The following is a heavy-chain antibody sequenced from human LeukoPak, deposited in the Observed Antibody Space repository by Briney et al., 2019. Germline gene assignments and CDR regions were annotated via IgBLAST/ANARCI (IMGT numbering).Heavy chain of an antibody. V-gene: IGHV1-69-2*01. CDR1: GYTFTDYY. CDR3: ATGPVATTELI. D-gene: IGHD1-26*01. CDR2: VDPEDGET. J-gene: IGHJ4*02. Sequence: ASVKVSCKXSGYTFTDYYMHWVQQAPGKGLEWMGLVDPEDGETIYAEKFQGRVTITADTSTDTAYMELSSLRSEDTAVYYCATGPVATTELIWGQGTLVTVSS.